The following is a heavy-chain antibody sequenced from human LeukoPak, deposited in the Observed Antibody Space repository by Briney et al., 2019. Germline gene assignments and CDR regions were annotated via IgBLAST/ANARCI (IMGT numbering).Heavy chain of an antibody. Sequence: GGSLRLSCAASGFTFSSYTMHWVRQAPGKGLEWVAVISYDGSNTYYADSVKGRFTISRDNSKNTLYLQMNSLRAEDTAVYYCARGLHYYYYGMDVWGQGTTVTVSS. CDR1: GFTFSSYT. V-gene: IGHV3-30-3*01. D-gene: IGHD3-10*01. CDR3: ARGLHYYYYGMDV. J-gene: IGHJ6*02. CDR2: ISYDGSNT.